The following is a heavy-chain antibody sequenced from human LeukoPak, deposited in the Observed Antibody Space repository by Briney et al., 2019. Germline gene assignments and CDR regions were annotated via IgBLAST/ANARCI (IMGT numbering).Heavy chain of an antibody. CDR1: GGSISSGSYY. Sequence: SETLSLTCTVSGGSISSGSYYWSWIRQPAGKGLEWIGRIYTSGSTNYNPSLKNRVTISVDTSKNQFSLKLSSVTAADTAVYYCAREMVVPAAAGWFDPWGQGTLVTVSS. CDR2: IYTSGST. V-gene: IGHV4-61*02. CDR3: AREMVVPAAAGWFDP. J-gene: IGHJ5*02. D-gene: IGHD2-2*01.